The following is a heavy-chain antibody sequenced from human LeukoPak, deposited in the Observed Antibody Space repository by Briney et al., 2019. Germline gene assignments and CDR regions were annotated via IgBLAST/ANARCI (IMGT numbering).Heavy chain of an antibody. J-gene: IGHJ6*04. Sequence: GGSLRLSCAASGFTFSRYWMHWVRQAPGKGLVWVSRINSDGSTTTYADSVKGRFTISRDNAKNTLYLQMNSLRAEDTAVYYCTRYCIGGSCAPVAYAMVVWGEGTTVTVSS. CDR3: TRYCIGGSCAPVAYAMVV. CDR2: INSDGSTT. D-gene: IGHD2-15*01. CDR1: GFTFSRYW. V-gene: IGHV3-74*01.